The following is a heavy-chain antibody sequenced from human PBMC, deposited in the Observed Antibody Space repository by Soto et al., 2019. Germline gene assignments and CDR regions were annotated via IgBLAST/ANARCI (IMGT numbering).Heavy chain of an antibody. V-gene: IGHV3-23*01. Sequence: EVQLLESGGDFVQPGGSLRLSCAAAGFTFSSYTMSWVRQAPGKGLEWVSDVSGSGATTFYADSLKGRFTISRDNSKNTLYLQINSLRAEDTAVYYCAKDRCSTTSCYFDSWGQGTLVTVSS. CDR1: GFTFSSYT. D-gene: IGHD2-2*01. CDR2: VSGSGATT. CDR3: AKDRCSTTSCYFDS. J-gene: IGHJ4*02.